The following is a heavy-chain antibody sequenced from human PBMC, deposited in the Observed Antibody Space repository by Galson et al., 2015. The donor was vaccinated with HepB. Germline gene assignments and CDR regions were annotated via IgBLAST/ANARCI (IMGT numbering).Heavy chain of an antibody. CDR3: AHDSIGWFDP. CDR2: IYWDDVK. Sequence: PALVKPTQTLTLTCTFSGFSLNTRGVGVGWIRQPPGEALEWLALIYWDDVKRYSPSLKSRVTITKDTSKNQVVLTVTNMDPVDTATYFCAHDSIGWFDPWGQGTLVTVSS. J-gene: IGHJ5*02. CDR1: GFSLNTRGVG. V-gene: IGHV2-5*02. D-gene: IGHD2/OR15-2a*01.